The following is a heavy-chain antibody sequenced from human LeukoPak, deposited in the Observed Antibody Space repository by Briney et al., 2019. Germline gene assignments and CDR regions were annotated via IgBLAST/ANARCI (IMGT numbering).Heavy chain of an antibody. Sequence: PSETLSLTCTVSGASVSSGSYYWSCIRQHPGKGLEWIGYIYYSGSTYYNPSLKSRVTISVDTSKNQFSLKLSSVTAADTAVYYCARVDVRSIAAAGYVDYWGQGTLVTVSS. V-gene: IGHV4-31*03. J-gene: IGHJ4*02. CDR3: ARVDVRSIAAAGYVDY. CDR1: GASVSSGSYY. CDR2: IYYSGST. D-gene: IGHD6-13*01.